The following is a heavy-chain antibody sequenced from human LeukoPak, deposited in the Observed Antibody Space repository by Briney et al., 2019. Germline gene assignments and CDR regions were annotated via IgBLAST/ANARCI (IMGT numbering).Heavy chain of an antibody. CDR3: ARDLVTVTKGFDI. CDR1: ADSFSSHY. D-gene: IGHD4-17*01. CDR2: ISYIGST. V-gene: IGHV4-59*11. Sequence: SETLSLTCAVSADSFSSHYWTWIRQSPRPGLEWIGYISYIGSTNYNPSLKSRVTISIDTSKNQFSLKLRSVTAADTAVYYCARDLVTVTKGFDIWGQGTMVSVSS. J-gene: IGHJ3*02.